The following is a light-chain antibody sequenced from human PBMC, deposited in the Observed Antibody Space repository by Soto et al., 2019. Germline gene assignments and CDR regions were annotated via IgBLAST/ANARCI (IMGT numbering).Light chain of an antibody. Sequence: QSVLPKPASVSGSPGESITISCPGTISDVGGYNFVSWYQQYPGKAPKLMICDVSNRPSGVSNRFSGSKSGNTASLTISGLQAEDEADYYCSSFTGSNYVFGTGTKVTVL. CDR2: DVS. CDR1: ISDVGGYNF. V-gene: IGLV2-14*03. J-gene: IGLJ1*01. CDR3: SSFTGSNYV.